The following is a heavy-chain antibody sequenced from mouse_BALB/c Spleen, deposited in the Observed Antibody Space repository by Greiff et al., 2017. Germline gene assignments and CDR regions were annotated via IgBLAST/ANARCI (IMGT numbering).Heavy chain of an antibody. V-gene: IGHV5-6-3*01. J-gene: IGHJ4*01. D-gene: IGHD1-1*01. CDR2: INSNGGST. CDR3: ARGSYGTYAMDY. Sequence: EVMLVESGGGLVQPGGSLKLSCAASGFTFSSYGMSWVRQTPDKRLELVATINSNGGSTYYPDSVKGRFIISRDNAKNTLYLQMSSLKSEDTAMYYCARGSYGTYAMDYWGQGTSVTVSS. CDR1: GFTFSSYG.